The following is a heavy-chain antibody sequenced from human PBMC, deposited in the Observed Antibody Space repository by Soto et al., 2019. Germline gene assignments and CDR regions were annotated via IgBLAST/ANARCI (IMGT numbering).Heavy chain of an antibody. CDR2: ISGSGVST. D-gene: IGHD3-3*01. V-gene: IGHV3-23*01. J-gene: IGHJ4*02. CDR3: AKKESVRFLEWLDY. CDR1: GFTFSSYA. Sequence: EVQLLESGGGLVQPGGSLRLSCAASGFTFSSYAMSWVRQAPGKGLEWVSAISGSGVSTYYADSVKGRFTISRDNSKNTLYLQMNSLRAEHTAVYYCAKKESVRFLEWLDYWGQGTLVTVSS.